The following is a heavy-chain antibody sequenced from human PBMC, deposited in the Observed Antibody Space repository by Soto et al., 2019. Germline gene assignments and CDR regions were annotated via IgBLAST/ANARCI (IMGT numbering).Heavy chain of an antibody. CDR3: ARMTSSISPGR. CDR1: GFAFSNYS. D-gene: IGHD2-2*01. J-gene: IGHJ4*02. CDR2: IRSSGSPT. Sequence: PGGSLSLSCVASGFAFSNYSMNWVRPAPGKGLEWVSYIRSSGSPTYYAGSVKGRFTISRDNAKKSLYLQMNSLRAEDTAVYYCARMTSSISPGRRGQGTLVTVSS. V-gene: IGHV3-48*01.